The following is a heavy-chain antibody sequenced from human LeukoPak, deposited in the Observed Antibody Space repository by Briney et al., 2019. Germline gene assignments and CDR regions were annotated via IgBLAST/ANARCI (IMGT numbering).Heavy chain of an antibody. CDR3: SRDRGRGYYYYGMDV. V-gene: IGHV1-18*01. CDR1: GYTFTSYG. D-gene: IGHD3-16*01. J-gene: IGHJ6*02. Sequence: GASVKVSCKSSGYTFTSYGISWVRQAPGQGLEWMGWISAYNGKTNNAQKLPVRVTITTDTSTSKASMELKSLRSDGAAVCVCSRDRGRGYYYYGMDVWGQGTTVTVSS. CDR2: ISAYNGKT.